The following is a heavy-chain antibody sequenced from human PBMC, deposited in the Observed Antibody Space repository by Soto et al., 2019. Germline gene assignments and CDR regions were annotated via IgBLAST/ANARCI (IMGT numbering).Heavy chain of an antibody. Sequence: EVRLLDSGGGLVQPGGSLRLSCAASGFTFTNYAMSWVRQAPGKGLEWVSTVSGFGADTYYTDSVKGRFTISRDNSKNTLYLQMHSLRAEDTAVYYCAKSETYQLLSPYRMQVWGQGNTVT. CDR2: VSGFGADT. CDR3: AKSETYQLLSPYRMQV. V-gene: IGHV3-23*01. CDR1: GFTFTNYA. J-gene: IGHJ6*02. D-gene: IGHD2-2*01.